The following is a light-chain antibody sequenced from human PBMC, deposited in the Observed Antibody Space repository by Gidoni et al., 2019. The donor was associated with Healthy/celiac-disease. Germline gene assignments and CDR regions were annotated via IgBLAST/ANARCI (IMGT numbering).Light chain of an antibody. CDR1: QGISSY. V-gene: IGKV1-9*01. CDR3: QQLNSYPPWT. CDR2: AAS. Sequence: IQLTQSPSFLSASVGDRVTITCWASQGISSYLAWYQQKPGKAPKLLIYAASTLQSGVPSRFSGSGSGTEFTLTISSLQPEDFATYYCQQLNSYPPWTFGQGTKVEIK. J-gene: IGKJ1*01.